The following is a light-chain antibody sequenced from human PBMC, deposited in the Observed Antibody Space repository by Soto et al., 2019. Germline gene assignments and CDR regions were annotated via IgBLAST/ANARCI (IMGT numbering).Light chain of an antibody. CDR1: QSVSSTY. CDR3: QQYDSLPFN. J-gene: IGKJ3*01. V-gene: IGKV3-20*01. CDR2: GAS. Sequence: EIVLTQSPGTLSLSPGERATLSCRASQSVSSTYLAWYQQKPGQAPRLLIYGASSRATGIPDRFSGSGSGTDFTVTISSLEPEDFAVDYCQQYDSLPFNCGPGTKVDIK.